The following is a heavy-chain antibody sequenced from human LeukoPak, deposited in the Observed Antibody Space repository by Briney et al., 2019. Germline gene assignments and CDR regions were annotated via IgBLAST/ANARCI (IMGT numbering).Heavy chain of an antibody. V-gene: IGHV4-38-2*01. J-gene: IGHJ3*02. CDR2: IYHSGST. D-gene: IGHD5-18*01. Sequence: PSETLSLTCAVSGYSISSGYYWGWIRQPPGKGLEWIGSIYHSGSTYYNPSLKSRVTISVDTSKNQFSLKLSSVTAADTAVYYCARQKGYSPQPTVAFDIWGQGTMVTVSS. CDR1: GYSISSGYY. CDR3: ARQKGYSPQPTVAFDI.